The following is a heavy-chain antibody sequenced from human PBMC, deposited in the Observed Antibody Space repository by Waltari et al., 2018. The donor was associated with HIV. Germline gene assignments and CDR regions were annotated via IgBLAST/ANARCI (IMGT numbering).Heavy chain of an antibody. Sequence: EVQLVESGGGLIQPGGSLRLSCAASGFTVRRNSMSWVRQAPGKGLEWVSVFYSGGSAYSADSVKGRFTISRDNSKNTLHLQMKRLRTEDTAVYYCARVKAYSSGWFDYWGQGTLVTVSS. CDR1: GFTVRRNS. CDR3: ARVKAYSSGWFDY. D-gene: IGHD6-19*01. J-gene: IGHJ5*01. V-gene: IGHV3-53*01. CDR2: FYSGGSA.